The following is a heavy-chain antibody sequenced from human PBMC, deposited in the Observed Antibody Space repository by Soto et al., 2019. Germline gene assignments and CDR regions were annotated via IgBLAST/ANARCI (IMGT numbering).Heavy chain of an antibody. Sequence: ESLSVTCAVYGGSFSGYYWSWIRQPPGKGLEWIGEINHSGSTNYNPSLKSRVTISVDTSKNQFSLKLSSVTAEDTAVYYCARGSDCSRGRCYFTNHHHGMDVWGQGTTVTVSS. J-gene: IGHJ6*02. D-gene: IGHD2-15*01. CDR1: GGSFSGYY. CDR2: INHSGST. CDR3: ARGSDCSRGRCYFTNHHHGMDV. V-gene: IGHV4-34*01.